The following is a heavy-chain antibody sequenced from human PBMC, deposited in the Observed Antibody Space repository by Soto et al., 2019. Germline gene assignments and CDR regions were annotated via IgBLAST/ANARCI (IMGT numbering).Heavy chain of an antibody. D-gene: IGHD4-4*01. CDR3: ARGREYSFGYNWFDP. Sequence: QVQLVQSGAEVRKPGASVKLSCQTSGYPFTSYHMHWVRQAPGQGLEWMGVINPSEGRTRYSQKFQDRVTMSRDTSTSPVYMELSSLRSEDTATYFCARGREYSFGYNWFDPWGQGALVTVSS. V-gene: IGHV1-46*01. CDR2: INPSEGRT. CDR1: GYPFTSYH. J-gene: IGHJ5*02.